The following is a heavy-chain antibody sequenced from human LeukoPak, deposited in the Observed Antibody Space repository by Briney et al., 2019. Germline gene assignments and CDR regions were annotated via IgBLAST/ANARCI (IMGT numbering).Heavy chain of an antibody. CDR1: GGSISSGSYY. V-gene: IGHV4-61*10. CDR3: ARVVSSNWYGMDV. Sequence: PSQTLSLTCTVSGGSISSGSYYWSWIRQPAGKGLEWIGYIYYSGSTNYNPSLKSRVTISVDTSKNQFSLKLSSVTAADTAVYYCARVVSSNWYGMDVWGQGTTVTVSS. CDR2: IYYSGST. D-gene: IGHD6-13*01. J-gene: IGHJ6*02.